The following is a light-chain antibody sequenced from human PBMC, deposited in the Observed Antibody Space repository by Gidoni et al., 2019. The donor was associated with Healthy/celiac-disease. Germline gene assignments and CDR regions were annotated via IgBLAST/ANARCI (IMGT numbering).Light chain of an antibody. J-gene: IGLJ2*01. CDR3: ASWDDSLNGHVV. Sequence: QSVLPQPPSASGTPGQRVTISCSGSSSNIGSNTANWYQQLPGTAPKLLIYSNNQRPSGVPDRFSGSKSGTSASLAISGLQSEDEADYYCASWDDSLNGHVVFGGGTKLTVL. CDR1: SSNIGSNT. CDR2: SNN. V-gene: IGLV1-44*01.